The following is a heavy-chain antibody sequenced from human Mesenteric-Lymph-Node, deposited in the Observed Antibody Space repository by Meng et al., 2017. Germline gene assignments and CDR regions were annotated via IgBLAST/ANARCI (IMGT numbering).Heavy chain of an antibody. D-gene: IGHD2-2*01. CDR2: IYWDDDK. J-gene: IGHJ4*02. Sequence: QITLKESGPTLVKPTQTLTLTCTLSGFSLSTSGVGVGWIRQPPGKALEWLALIYWDDDKRYSPSLKSRLTITKDTSKNHVVLTMTNMDPVDTATYDCVHSRGSSTSFDHWGQGILVTVSS. CDR1: GFSLSTSGVG. V-gene: IGHV2-5*02. CDR3: VHSRGSSTSFDH.